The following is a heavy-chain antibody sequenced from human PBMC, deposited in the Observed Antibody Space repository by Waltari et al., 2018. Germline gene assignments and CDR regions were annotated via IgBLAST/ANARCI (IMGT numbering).Heavy chain of an antibody. CDR2: IRGSGGST. CDR3: ATSWSIAARFEREV. Sequence: EVQLLESGGGLVQPGGSLRLSCAASGFTFSSYAMSWVRQAPGKGLEWVSAIRGSGGSTYYADSVKGRFTISRDNSKNTLYLQMNSLRAEDTAVYYCATSWSIAARFEREVWGQGTLVTVSS. V-gene: IGHV3-23*01. J-gene: IGHJ4*02. CDR1: GFTFSSYA. D-gene: IGHD6-6*01.